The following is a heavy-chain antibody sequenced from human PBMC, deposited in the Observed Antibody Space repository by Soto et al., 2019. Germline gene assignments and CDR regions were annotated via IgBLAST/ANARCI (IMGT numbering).Heavy chain of an antibody. Sequence: QVQLVESGGGVVQPGRSLRLSCAASGFTFSNYAMHWVRQAPGKGLEWVAVKWYDGSNQYYGDSVRGRFTISRDNSKNTLYLQMNSLRAEDTAVYYCARLGTYYYGSGSYNDVFEIWGQGTMVTVSS. CDR1: GFTFSNYA. CDR3: ARLGTYYYGSGSYNDVFEI. J-gene: IGHJ3*02. CDR2: KWYDGSNQ. D-gene: IGHD3-10*01. V-gene: IGHV3-33*01.